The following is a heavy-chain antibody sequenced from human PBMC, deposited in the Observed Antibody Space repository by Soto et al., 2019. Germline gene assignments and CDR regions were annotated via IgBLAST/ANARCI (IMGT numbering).Heavy chain of an antibody. CDR1: GYTFNSYG. V-gene: IGHV1-18*01. Sequence: QVQLVQSGGEVTRPGASVRVSCKASGYTFNSYGISWVRQAPGQGLEWMGWISSYNGHTDYARKFQGRVAMTTDISTNTVSMELRDLRSDDTAVYYCARGRCWGARDFDKWGQGTLVTVSS. CDR3: ARGRCWGARDFDK. D-gene: IGHD3-16*01. J-gene: IGHJ4*02. CDR2: ISSYNGHT.